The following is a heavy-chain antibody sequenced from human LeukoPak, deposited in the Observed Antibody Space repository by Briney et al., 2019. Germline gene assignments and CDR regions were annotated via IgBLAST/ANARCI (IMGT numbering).Heavy chain of an antibody. V-gene: IGHV4-34*01. D-gene: IGHD4-17*01. CDR3: ARDVVPRDYGDTLNAYDL. CDR1: GVSLSGYY. Sequence: PSETLSLTCAVSGVSLSGYYWSWIRQSPGKGLEWMGDIHHDGRTKYKSSFKSRITIFLVSSKNEVSLRLSPVTPADTALYFFARDVVPRDYGDTLNAYDLWGQGTMVTVS. CDR2: IHHDGRT. J-gene: IGHJ3*01.